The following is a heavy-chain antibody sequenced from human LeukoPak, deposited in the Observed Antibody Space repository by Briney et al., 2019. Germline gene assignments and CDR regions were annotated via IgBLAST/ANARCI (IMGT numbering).Heavy chain of an antibody. CDR3: ARKVQLWLDYYGVDV. V-gene: IGHV3-48*01. J-gene: IGHJ6*02. D-gene: IGHD5-18*01. CDR1: GFTFSSYS. CDR2: ISSSSSTI. Sequence: GGSLRLSCAASGFTFSSYSMNWVRQAPGKGLEWVSYISSSSSTIYYADSVKGRFTISRDNAKNSLYLQMNSLRAEDTAVYYCARKVQLWLDYYGVDVWGQGTTVTVSS.